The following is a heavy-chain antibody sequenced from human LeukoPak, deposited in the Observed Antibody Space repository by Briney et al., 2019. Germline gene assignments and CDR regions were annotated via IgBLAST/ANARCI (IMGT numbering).Heavy chain of an antibody. CDR2: VYYSGGT. CDR1: GGSILSNVNY. D-gene: IGHD3/OR15-3a*01. Sequence: SETLSLTCTVSGGSILSNVNYWGWIRQPPGKGLECIGSVYYSGGTYYNPSLKSRVTISVDTSKNQFSLELSSVTAADTAVYFCARHWAYDISTGHPNHNWFDPWGQGTLVTVSS. CDR3: ARHWAYDISTGHPNHNWFDP. J-gene: IGHJ5*02. V-gene: IGHV4-39*01.